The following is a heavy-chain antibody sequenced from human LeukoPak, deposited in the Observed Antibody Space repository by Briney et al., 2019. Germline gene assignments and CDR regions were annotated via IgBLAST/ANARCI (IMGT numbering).Heavy chain of an antibody. CDR2: IYHSGST. V-gene: IGHV4-38-2*02. CDR3: ARVGTYGGDGRYFDY. D-gene: IGHD4-23*01. CDR1: SYSISSGYY. J-gene: IGHJ4*02. Sequence: SETLSLTCTVSSYSISSGYYWGWIRQPPGKGLEWIGSIYHSGSTYYNPSLKSRVTISVDTSKNQFSLKLSSVTAADTAVYYCARVGTYGGDGRYFDYWGQGTLVTVSS.